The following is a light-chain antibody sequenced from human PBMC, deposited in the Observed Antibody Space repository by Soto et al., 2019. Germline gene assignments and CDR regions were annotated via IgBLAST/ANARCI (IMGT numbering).Light chain of an antibody. V-gene: IGKV3-15*01. CDR1: QTVGRN. CDR3: QQYNNWPRT. Sequence: ESVLTQSPATLSLSPGAIAILSCRASQTVGRNLAWYQQKPGQAPRLLIHTASTRAPGIPARFSGSGSGTEFTLTVSSLQSEDFAIYYCQQYNNWPRTFGLGTKVDIK. J-gene: IGKJ1*01. CDR2: TAS.